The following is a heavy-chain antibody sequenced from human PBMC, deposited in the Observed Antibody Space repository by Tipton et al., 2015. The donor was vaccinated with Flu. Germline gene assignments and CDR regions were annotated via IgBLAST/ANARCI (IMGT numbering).Heavy chain of an antibody. D-gene: IGHD4/OR15-4a*01. V-gene: IGHV4-59*08. Sequence: TLSLTCTVSGASISSSYWSWVRQPPGKGLECIGYIYHRGDINYNPSLKSRVTISMDTSKNQFSLKLTSVTATDTAVYYCARYARVLDPWGQGTLVTVSS. CDR2: IYHRGDI. J-gene: IGHJ5*02. CDR1: GASISSSY. CDR3: ARYARVLDP.